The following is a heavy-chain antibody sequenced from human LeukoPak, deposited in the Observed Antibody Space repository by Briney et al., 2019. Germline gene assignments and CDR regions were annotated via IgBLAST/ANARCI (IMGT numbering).Heavy chain of an antibody. CDR3: ARGRWGNSYYFDY. Sequence: PGGSLRLSCAASGFTFSDYSMNWVRQAPGKGLEWVSSISAGSNYIYYVDSVKGRFTISRDNAKSSLYLQMNSLRAEDTAVYYCARGRWGNSYYFDYWGQGTLVTVSS. J-gene: IGHJ4*02. V-gene: IGHV3-21*01. CDR2: ISAGSNYI. CDR1: GFTFSDYS. D-gene: IGHD4-23*01.